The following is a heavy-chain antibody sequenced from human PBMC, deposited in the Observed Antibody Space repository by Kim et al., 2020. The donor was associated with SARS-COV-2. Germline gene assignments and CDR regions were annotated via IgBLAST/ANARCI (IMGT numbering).Heavy chain of an antibody. CDR2: INAGNGNT. D-gene: IGHD3-22*01. Sequence: ASVKVSCKASGYTFTNYAIHWVRQAPGQRFEWMGWINAGNGNTRYSQKLQGRVTITRDTSASAAYMELSSLRSEDTAVYHCAREGHEGGYLTWGRGTMVTVSS. CDR1: GYTFTNYA. J-gene: IGHJ3*01. V-gene: IGHV1-3*01. CDR3: AREGHEGGYLT.